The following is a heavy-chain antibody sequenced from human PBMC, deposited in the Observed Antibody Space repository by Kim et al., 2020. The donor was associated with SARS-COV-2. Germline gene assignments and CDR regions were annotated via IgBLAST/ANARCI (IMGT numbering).Heavy chain of an antibody. V-gene: IGHV4-4*02. CDR2: IFHSGST. J-gene: IGHJ5*02. D-gene: IGHD1-26*01. CDR1: DGSISSKW. Sequence: SETLSLTCAVSDGSISSKWWTWVRQPPGKGLEWIGEIFHSGSTNYNTSLKSRVTMSVDKPKNQFSLKLSSVTAADTAVYYCARLASDSGNYFWFDPWGQG. CDR3: ARLASDSGNYFWFDP.